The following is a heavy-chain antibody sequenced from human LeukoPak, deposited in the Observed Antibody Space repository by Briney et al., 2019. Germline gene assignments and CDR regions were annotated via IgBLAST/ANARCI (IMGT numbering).Heavy chain of an antibody. V-gene: IGHV1-69*05. CDR3: ARDLGYAFDI. J-gene: IGHJ3*02. Sequence: ASVKVSCKASGGTFSSYAISWVRQAPGQGLEWMGGIIPIFGTANYAQKFQGRVTITTDESTSTAYMELSSLRSEDTAVYYCARDLGYAFDIWGQGTMVTVSS. CDR1: GGTFSSYA. CDR2: IIPIFGTA.